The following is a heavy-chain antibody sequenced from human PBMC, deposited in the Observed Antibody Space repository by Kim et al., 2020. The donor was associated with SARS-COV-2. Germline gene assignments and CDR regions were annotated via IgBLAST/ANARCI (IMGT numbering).Heavy chain of an antibody. V-gene: IGHV3-23*01. CDR3: AQEEVPNDC. CDR2: GETR. J-gene: IGHJ4*02. Sequence: GETRYYAESVEGRFTISRDKSKNTRYLQMNSLRAEDTAIYYCAQEEVPNDCWGQGTLVTVSS.